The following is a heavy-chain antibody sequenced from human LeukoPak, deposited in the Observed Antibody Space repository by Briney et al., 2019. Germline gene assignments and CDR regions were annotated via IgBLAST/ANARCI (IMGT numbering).Heavy chain of an antibody. CDR3: ARGYCSGGSCYFAPYYYGMDV. CDR1: GGSISSGGYS. CDR2: IYHSRST. V-gene: IGHV4-30-2*01. D-gene: IGHD2-15*01. J-gene: IGHJ6*04. Sequence: PSQTLCLTCAVSGGSISSGGYSWSWIRQPPGKGLEWIGYIYHSRSTYYNPSLKSRVTISVDRSKNQFSLKLSSVTAADTAVYYCARGYCSGGSCYFAPYYYGMDVWGKGTTVTVSS.